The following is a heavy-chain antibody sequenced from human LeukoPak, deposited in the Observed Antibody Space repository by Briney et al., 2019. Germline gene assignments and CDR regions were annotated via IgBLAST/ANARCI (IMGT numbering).Heavy chain of an antibody. J-gene: IGHJ4*02. V-gene: IGHV1-2*02. CDR3: ARDNQDSRGWLIDS. CDR2: INPNSGGT. D-gene: IGHD6-19*01. CDR1: GYTFTGYY. Sequence: ASVKVSCKASGYTFTGYYMHWVRQAPGQGLEWMGWINPNSGGTNYAQKFQGRVTMTRDTSISTAYMELSRLRSDDTAVYYCARDNQDSRGWLIDSWGQGTLVTVSS.